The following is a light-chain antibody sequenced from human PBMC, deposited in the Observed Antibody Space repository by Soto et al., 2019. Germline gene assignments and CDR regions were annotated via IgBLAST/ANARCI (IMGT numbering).Light chain of an antibody. V-gene: IGKV3-20*01. CDR1: QSVSSSY. CDR3: QNYGSSSIP. CDR2: GAS. Sequence: EIVLTQSPGTLSLSPGERATLSCMASQSVSSSYLAWYQQKPGQAPRLLIYGASSRATGIPDRFSGSGSGTDFTLTISRLEPEDFAVYYCQNYGSSSIPSGQATRLAIK. J-gene: IGKJ5*01.